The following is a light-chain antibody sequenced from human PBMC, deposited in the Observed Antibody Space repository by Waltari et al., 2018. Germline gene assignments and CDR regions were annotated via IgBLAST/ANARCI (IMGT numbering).Light chain of an antibody. Sequence: EIVMTQSPATLSVSPGARATLSCRASQSVSSNFAWYQQKPGQAPRLLIYGASSRATGIPARVSGSGSGTEFTLTISSLQSEDFAVYYCQQYNNWPLTFGGGTKVEIK. CDR1: QSVSSN. V-gene: IGKV3-15*01. J-gene: IGKJ4*01. CDR2: GAS. CDR3: QQYNNWPLT.